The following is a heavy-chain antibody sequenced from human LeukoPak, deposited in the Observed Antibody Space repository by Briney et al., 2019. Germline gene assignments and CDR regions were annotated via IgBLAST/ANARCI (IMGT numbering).Heavy chain of an antibody. D-gene: IGHD6-6*01. CDR3: ARHRYTSSSSYFDF. J-gene: IGHJ4*02. Sequence: KPSETLSLTCTVSGGSISGYYWTWIRQPPGKGPEWIGYIYSSGSTNYNPSLKSRVTISVDTSKNQFSLRLSSVTAADTAVYYCARHRYTSSSSYFDFWGQGTLVTVSS. V-gene: IGHV4-59*08. CDR2: IYSSGST. CDR1: GGSISGYY.